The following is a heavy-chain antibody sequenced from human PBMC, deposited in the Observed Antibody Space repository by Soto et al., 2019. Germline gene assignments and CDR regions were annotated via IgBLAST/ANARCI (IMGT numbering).Heavy chain of an antibody. CDR1: GFTFSSYA. J-gene: IGHJ4*02. CDR3: ARGWSSRGYSYGYFDY. D-gene: IGHD5-18*01. CDR2: ISYDGSNK. V-gene: IGHV3-30-3*01. Sequence: GGSLRLSCAASGFTFSSYAMHWVRQAPGKGLEWVAVISYDGSNKYYADSVKGRFTISRDNSKNTLYLQMNSLRAEDTAVYYCARGWSSRGYSYGYFDYWGQGTLVTVSS.